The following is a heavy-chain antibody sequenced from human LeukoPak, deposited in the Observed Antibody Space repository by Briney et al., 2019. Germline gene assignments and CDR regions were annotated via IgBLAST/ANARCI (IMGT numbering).Heavy chain of an antibody. CDR1: GDSISSSDYY. CDR3: ARGSRRLEDFHY. J-gene: IGHJ4*02. D-gene: IGHD1-1*01. Sequence: SERDSLTCTVSGDSISSSDYYWGWIRQPPGKGLGWIGTISYSGSTYYNPSLQSRVTISVDTSKNQFSLELSSVTAADTAVYYCARGSRRLEDFHYWGQGTMVTVSS. CDR2: ISYSGST. V-gene: IGHV4-39*01.